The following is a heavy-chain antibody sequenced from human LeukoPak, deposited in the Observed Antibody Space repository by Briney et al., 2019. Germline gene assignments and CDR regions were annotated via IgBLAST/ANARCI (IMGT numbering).Heavy chain of an antibody. CDR2: IYYSGST. V-gene: IGHV4-59*08. J-gene: IGHJ4*02. CDR3: ATLRSPYFDY. D-gene: IGHD4-17*01. CDR1: GGSISSYY. Sequence: PSETLSLTCTVSGGSISSYYWSWIRQPPGKGLEWIGYIYYSGSTNYNPSLKSRVTISVDTSKNQFSLKLSSVTAADTAVYYCATLRSPYFDYWGQGTLVTVSS.